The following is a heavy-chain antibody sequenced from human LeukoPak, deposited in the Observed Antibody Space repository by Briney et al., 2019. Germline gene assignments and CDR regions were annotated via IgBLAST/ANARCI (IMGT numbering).Heavy chain of an antibody. CDR2: ISSSSSTI. J-gene: IGHJ3*01. CDR3: ASFSSNSF. D-gene: IGHD2-2*01. Sequence: GGSLRLSCAASGFTFSSYSMSWVRQAPGKGLEWVSYISSSSSTIYYADSVKGRFTISRDNAKNSLYLQMNSLRAEDTAVYYCASFSSNSFWGQGTMVTVSS. V-gene: IGHV3-48*01. CDR1: GFTFSSYS.